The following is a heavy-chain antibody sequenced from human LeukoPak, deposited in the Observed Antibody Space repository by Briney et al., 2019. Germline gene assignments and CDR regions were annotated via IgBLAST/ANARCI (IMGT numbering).Heavy chain of an antibody. CDR1: GYTFTGYY. CDR2: ISAYNGNT. D-gene: IGHD4-17*01. Sequence: ASVKVSCKASGYTFTGYYMHWVRQAPGQGLEWMGWISAYNGNTNYAQKLQDRVTMTTDTSTSTAYMELRSLRSDDTAVYYCARELTTVTTLYDYWGQGTLVTVSS. J-gene: IGHJ4*02. V-gene: IGHV1-18*04. CDR3: ARELTTVTTLYDY.